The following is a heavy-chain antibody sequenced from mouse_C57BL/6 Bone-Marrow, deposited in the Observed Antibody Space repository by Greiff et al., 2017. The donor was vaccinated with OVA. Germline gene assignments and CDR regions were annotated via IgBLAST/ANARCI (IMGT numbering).Heavy chain of an antibody. J-gene: IGHJ2*01. Sequence: DVQLVESGGDLVKPGGSLKLSCAASGFTFSSYGMSWVRQTPDKRLEWVATISSGGSYTYYTDSVKGRFTISRDNAKNTLYLQMSSLKSEDTAMYYCARRYWDYFDYWGQGTTLTVSS. V-gene: IGHV5-6*01. CDR3: ARRYWDYFDY. CDR1: GFTFSSYG. D-gene: IGHD4-1*01. CDR2: ISSGGSYT.